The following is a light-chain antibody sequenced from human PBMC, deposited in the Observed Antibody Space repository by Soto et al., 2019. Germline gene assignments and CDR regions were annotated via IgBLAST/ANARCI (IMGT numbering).Light chain of an antibody. V-gene: IGKV1-39*01. Sequence: DIQMTQSPSSLSASVVDRVTVSCLASQNIRSHLNWYQQKPGKAPNLLIFGASSLQGGVPSRFSGSGSGTDFNLTISGLQLEDIGTYFCQQSYSSPSWTFGPGTKVDIK. J-gene: IGKJ1*01. CDR3: QQSYSSPSWT. CDR1: QNIRSH. CDR2: GAS.